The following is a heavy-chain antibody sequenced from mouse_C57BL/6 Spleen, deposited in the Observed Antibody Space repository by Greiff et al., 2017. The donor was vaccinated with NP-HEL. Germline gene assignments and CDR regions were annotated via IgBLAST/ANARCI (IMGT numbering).Heavy chain of an antibody. CDR2: ISDGGSYT. V-gene: IGHV5-4*01. J-gene: IGHJ2*01. CDR3: ARGGQANWDYFDY. D-gene: IGHD4-1*01. Sequence: EVQLVESGGGLVKPGGSLKLSCAASGFTFSSYAMSWVRQTPEKRLEWVATISDGGSYTYYPDNVKGRFTISRDNAKNNLYLQMSHLKSEDTAMYYCARGGQANWDYFDYWGQGTTLTVSS. CDR1: GFTFSSYA.